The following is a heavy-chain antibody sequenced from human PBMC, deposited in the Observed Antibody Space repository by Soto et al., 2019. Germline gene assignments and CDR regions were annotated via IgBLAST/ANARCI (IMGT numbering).Heavy chain of an antibody. J-gene: IGHJ4*02. Sequence: ASVKVSCKASGYTFTRYGISWVRQAPGQGLEWMGWISGYNANTNYAENLQDRVTMTTDTSTNTAYMELRSLRSDDTARYYCARVGIFGVVVPRLDSWGQGTLVTVSS. CDR3: ARVGIFGVVVPRLDS. V-gene: IGHV1-18*04. D-gene: IGHD3-3*01. CDR2: ISGYNANT. CDR1: GYTFTRYG.